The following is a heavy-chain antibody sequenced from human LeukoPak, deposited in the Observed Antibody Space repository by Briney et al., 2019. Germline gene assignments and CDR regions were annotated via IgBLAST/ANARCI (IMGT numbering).Heavy chain of an antibody. J-gene: IGHJ5*02. V-gene: IGHV1-69*04. Sequence: ASVKVSCKASGGTFSSYAISWVRQAPGQGLEWMGRIIPILGIANYAQKFQGRVTITADKSTSTAYMELSSLRSEDTAVYYCARTPTTATTGPSNWFNPWGQGTLVTVSS. D-gene: IGHD4-17*01. CDR3: ARTPTTATTGPSNWFNP. CDR2: IIPILGIA. CDR1: GGTFSSYA.